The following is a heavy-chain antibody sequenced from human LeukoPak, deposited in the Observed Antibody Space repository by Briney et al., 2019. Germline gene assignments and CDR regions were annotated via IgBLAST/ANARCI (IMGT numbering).Heavy chain of an antibody. V-gene: IGHV3-23*01. D-gene: IGHD3-16*01. J-gene: IGHJ4*02. CDR1: GFIFTNYA. Sequence: GGSLRLSCAASGFIFTNYAMNWVRQAPGKGLEWVSSISGNGDYTYYADSAKGRFAISRDNSKITLYLQINSLRAEDTAVYYCAKEDRGGLVDFWGQGTLVTVSS. CDR2: ISGNGDYT. CDR3: AKEDRGGLVDF.